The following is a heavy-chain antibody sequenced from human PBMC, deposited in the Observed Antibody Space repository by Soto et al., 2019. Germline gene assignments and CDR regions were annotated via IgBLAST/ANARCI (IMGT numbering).Heavy chain of an antibody. J-gene: IGHJ4*02. CDR2: ISNRDDVG. CDR3: AQTVGATTLEDH. CDR1: GFNFNNHV. V-gene: IGHV3-23*01. D-gene: IGHD1-26*01. Sequence: EVQLLESGGGLVHPLGSLSLSCSGSGFNFNNHVINWVRQAPGKGLVWVASISNRDDVGFYADSGRGRFSVTRDRATNTLHLELDYVPGEATPIYYCAQTVGATTLEDHWGQGTLGTVS.